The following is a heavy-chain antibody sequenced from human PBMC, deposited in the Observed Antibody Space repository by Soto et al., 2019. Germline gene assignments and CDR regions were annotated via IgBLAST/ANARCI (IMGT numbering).Heavy chain of an antibody. D-gene: IGHD1-26*01. Sequence: EVQLVESGGGLVQPGGSLRLSCAASGFTFSSYEMNWVRQAPGKGLEWVSYISSTGSITHYADSVKGRFTISRDNAKNSLYLPMNRLRDGDTAVLYWWRGEVWGQGTLVTVSS. V-gene: IGHV3-48*03. CDR3: WRGEV. CDR1: GFTFSSYE. J-gene: IGHJ4*02. CDR2: ISSTGSIT.